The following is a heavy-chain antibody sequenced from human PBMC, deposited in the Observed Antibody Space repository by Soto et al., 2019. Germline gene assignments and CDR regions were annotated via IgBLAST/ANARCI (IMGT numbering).Heavy chain of an antibody. J-gene: IGHJ6*02. V-gene: IGHV1-18*01. Sequence: ASVKVSCKASGYTFTSDGISWVLRAPGQGLEWMGWISAYNGSTNYAQKLQGRVTMTTDTSTSTAYMELRSLRSDDTAVYYCARELRFLEWTHTFGMDVWGQGTTVTVSS. CDR2: ISAYNGST. D-gene: IGHD3-3*01. CDR1: GYTFTSDG. CDR3: ARELRFLEWTHTFGMDV.